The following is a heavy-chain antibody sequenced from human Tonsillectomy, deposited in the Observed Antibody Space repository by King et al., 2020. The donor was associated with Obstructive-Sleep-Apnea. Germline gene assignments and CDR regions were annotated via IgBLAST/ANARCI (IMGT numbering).Heavy chain of an antibody. D-gene: IGHD3-16*01. Sequence: VQLVESGGGLVQPGRSLRLSCTGSGFTFGDYAVSWFRQAPGKGVEWVGFITSNAEGGPTEYAASVRGRFAISRDDSNSIAYLQMNSLKTEDTAVYYCAREAPYSLFSDYVWGSPRSLVAFDIWGQGTMVTVSS. J-gene: IGHJ3*02. V-gene: IGHV3-49*03. CDR1: GFTFGDYA. CDR3: AREAPYSLFSDYVWGSPRSLVAFDI. CDR2: ITSNAEGGPT.